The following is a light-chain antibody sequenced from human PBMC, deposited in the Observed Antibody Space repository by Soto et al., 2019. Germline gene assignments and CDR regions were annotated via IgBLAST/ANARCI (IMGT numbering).Light chain of an antibody. Sequence: EIVMTQSPATLSVSPGERATLSCRASESVTGSLAWYQQKPGQAPRLLIYDAFTSATGIPARFSGSGSGTEFTLNFSSLQPEDFAVYYCHQYNNWPGTFGQGTK. CDR1: ESVTGS. V-gene: IGKV3-15*01. CDR3: HQYNNWPGT. J-gene: IGKJ1*01. CDR2: DAF.